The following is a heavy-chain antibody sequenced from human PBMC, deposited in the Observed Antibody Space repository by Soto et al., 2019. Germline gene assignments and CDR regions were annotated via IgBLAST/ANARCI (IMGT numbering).Heavy chain of an antibody. J-gene: IGHJ4*02. CDR2: ARNQAHSYTT. CDR3: DRLMGTSFDL. V-gene: IGHV3-72*01. Sequence: EVQLVESGGGLVQPGGSLRLSCAASGFTFSDHHMDWVRQAPGKGLEWVGRARNQAHSYTTAYAASVKGRFTISRDDSKNSLSLQMNSLKTEDTAVYFCDRLMGTSFDLWGQGTLVTVSS. D-gene: IGHD2-8*01. CDR1: GFTFSDHH.